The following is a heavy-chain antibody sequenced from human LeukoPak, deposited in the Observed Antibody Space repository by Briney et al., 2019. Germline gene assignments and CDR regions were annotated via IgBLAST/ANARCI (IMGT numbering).Heavy chain of an antibody. J-gene: IGHJ1*01. CDR1: GFTFSSYA. V-gene: IGHV3-23*01. D-gene: IGHD3-22*01. Sequence: PGGSLRLSCAASGFTFSSYAMSWVRQAPGKGLEWVSAISGSGGSTYYADSVKGRFTISRDNSKNTLYLQMNSLRAEDTAVYYCAKDRDSSGFLEYFQHWGQGTLVTVSS. CDR3: AKDRDSSGFLEYFQH. CDR2: ISGSGGST.